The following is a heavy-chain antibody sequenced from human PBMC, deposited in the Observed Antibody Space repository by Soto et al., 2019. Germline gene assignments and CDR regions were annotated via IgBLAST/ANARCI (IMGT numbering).Heavy chain of an antibody. D-gene: IGHD2-2*01. CDR3: AKDHEIVGVPAAPDALDI. CDR2: ISWKSGSL. CDR1: GFIFDDYS. Sequence: GGSLRLSFAASGFIFDDYSMPWVRQAPGKGLEWVSGISWKSGSLGYADAVKGRFTISRDNAKNSLYLQINILRAEATALYYCAKDHEIVGVPAAPDALDIWGQGTMVTVSS. J-gene: IGHJ3*02. V-gene: IGHV3-9*01.